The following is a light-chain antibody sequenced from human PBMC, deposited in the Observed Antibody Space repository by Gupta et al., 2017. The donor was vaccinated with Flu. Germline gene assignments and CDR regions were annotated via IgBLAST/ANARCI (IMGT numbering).Light chain of an antibody. V-gene: IGKV3-20*01. CDR1: QSVSSSY. J-gene: IGKJ1*01. CDR2: GAS. Sequence: IVLTQSPGTLSLSPGERATLSCRASQSVSSSYLAWYQQKPGQAPRLLIYGASSRATGIPDRFSGSGSGTDFTLTISRLDPEDFAVYYCQQHGSSPETFGQGTKVEIK. CDR3: QQHGSSPET.